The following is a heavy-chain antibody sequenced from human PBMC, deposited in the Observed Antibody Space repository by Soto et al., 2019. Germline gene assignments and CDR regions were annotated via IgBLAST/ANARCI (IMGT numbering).Heavy chain of an antibody. J-gene: IGHJ4*02. V-gene: IGHV1-18*04. Sequence: ASVKVSCTTSGYTFTSSGISWVRKAQGQGLEWMGWISAYNGNTNYAQKLQGRVTMTTDTSTSTAYMELRSLRSDDTAVYDCARAGRGYSGVGYFDYWGQGTLVTVSS. CDR2: ISAYNGNT. CDR3: ARAGRGYSGVGYFDY. CDR1: GYTFTSSG. D-gene: IGHD5-12*01.